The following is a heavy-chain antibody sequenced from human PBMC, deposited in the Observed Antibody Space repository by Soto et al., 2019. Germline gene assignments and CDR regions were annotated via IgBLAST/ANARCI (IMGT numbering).Heavy chain of an antibody. Sequence: QITLKESGPTLVKPTQTLTLTCTFSGFSFNLSGMSVGWIRQPPGKGLEYLALIYWDDDKRYSPSLKTRLAIRKAGFCNQGVLTIADLDPGESATVFRAPRPGGWSWDYPPFAFWGQGTRVPLS. V-gene: IGHV2-5*02. J-gene: IGHJ4*02. CDR2: IYWDDDK. D-gene: IGHD1-26*01. CDR1: GFSFNLSGMS. CDR3: APRPGGWSWDYPPFAF.